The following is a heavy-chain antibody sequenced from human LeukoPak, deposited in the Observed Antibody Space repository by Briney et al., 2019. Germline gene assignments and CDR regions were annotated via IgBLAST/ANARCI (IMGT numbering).Heavy chain of an antibody. D-gene: IGHD2-2*01. Sequence: ASVKVSCKASGYTFTGYYMHWVRQAPGQGLEWMGWINPNSGGTNYAQKFQGRVTMTRDTSISTAYMELSRLRSDDTAVYYCARDLYCSSTSCYGMVYWGQGTLVTVSS. CDR3: ARDLYCSSTSCYGMVY. J-gene: IGHJ4*02. V-gene: IGHV1-2*02. CDR1: GYTFTGYY. CDR2: INPNSGGT.